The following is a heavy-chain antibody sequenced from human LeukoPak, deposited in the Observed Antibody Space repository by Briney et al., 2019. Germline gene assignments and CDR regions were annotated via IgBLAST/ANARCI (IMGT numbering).Heavy chain of an antibody. CDR2: ISISGNSI. J-gene: IGHJ4*02. CDR3: ARLCQQTYYYDSSGYCPFDY. Sequence: GGSLRLSCAASGFTFSDYSMTWIRQAPGKGLEWISYISISGNSIDYAASVKGRFTISRDNAEKSLYLQMNSLRAEDTAVYYCARLCQQTYYYDSSGYCPFDYWGQGTLVTLCS. CDR1: GFTFSDYS. V-gene: IGHV3-11*04. D-gene: IGHD3-22*01.